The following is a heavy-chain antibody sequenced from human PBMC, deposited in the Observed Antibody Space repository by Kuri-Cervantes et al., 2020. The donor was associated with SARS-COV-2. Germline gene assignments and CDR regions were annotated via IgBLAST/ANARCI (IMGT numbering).Heavy chain of an antibody. CDR1: GFLFSASA. V-gene: IGHV3-73*01. J-gene: IGHJ6*03. CDR2: VRGKANNYAT. Sequence: GGSLRLSCEVSGFLFSASAIHWVRQGSGKGLEWVGRVRGKANNYATAYAASVKGRFTISRDDSENMAYLQMNSLKTEDTAVYYCAKFFTGYSSSWPLGGYMDVWGKGTTVTVSS. CDR3: AKFFTGYSSSWPLGGYMDV. D-gene: IGHD6-13*01.